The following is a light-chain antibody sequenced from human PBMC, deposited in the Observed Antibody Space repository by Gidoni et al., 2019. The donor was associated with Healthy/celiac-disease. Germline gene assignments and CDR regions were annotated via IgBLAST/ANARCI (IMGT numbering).Light chain of an antibody. CDR2: KDS. CDR3: QSADSSGTYVV. CDR1: ALPKQY. J-gene: IGLJ2*01. V-gene: IGLV3-25*02. Sequence: SYELTQPPSVSVSPGQTARITCSGDALPKQYAYWYQKKPGQAPMLVIYKDSERPSGIPERFSGSSSGTTVTLTISGVQAEDEADYYCQSADSSGTYVVFGGGTKLTVL.